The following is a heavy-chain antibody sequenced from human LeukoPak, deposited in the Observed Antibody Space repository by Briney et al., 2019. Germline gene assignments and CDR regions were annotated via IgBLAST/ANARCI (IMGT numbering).Heavy chain of an antibody. V-gene: IGHV3-48*01. CDR1: GFTFSSYS. CDR2: ISSSSSTI. J-gene: IGHJ4*02. D-gene: IGHD3-16*02. CDR3: ARFSSLEELSLFRY. Sequence: GGSLRLSCAASGFTFSSYSMNWVRQAPGKGLEWVSYISSSSSTIYYADSVKGRFTISRDNAKNSLYLQMNTLRAEDTAVYYCARFSSLEELSLFRYWGQGTLVTVSS.